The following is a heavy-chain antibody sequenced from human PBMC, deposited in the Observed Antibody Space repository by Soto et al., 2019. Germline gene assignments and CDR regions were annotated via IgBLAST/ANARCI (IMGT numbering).Heavy chain of an antibody. CDR1: GFAFSSHV. J-gene: IGHJ3*02. Sequence: GGSLRLSCAASGFAFSSHVMSWVRQGPGKGLEWVSAISGSGSLTYHADSVKGRFTISRDISKNTLYLQMNSLRVEDTAVYYCAKPAAGYCSGGTCWGAFDIWGQGTMVTVSS. V-gene: IGHV3-23*01. D-gene: IGHD2-15*01. CDR3: AKPAAGYCSGGTCWGAFDI. CDR2: ISGSGSLT.